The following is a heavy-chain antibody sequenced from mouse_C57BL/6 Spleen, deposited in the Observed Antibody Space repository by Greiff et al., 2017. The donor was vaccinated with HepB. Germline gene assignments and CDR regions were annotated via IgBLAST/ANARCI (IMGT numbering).Heavy chain of an antibody. CDR1: GYTFTSYW. CDR2: IDPSDSYT. CDR3: ARSDYYGSGYFDV. D-gene: IGHD1-1*01. V-gene: IGHV1-50*01. Sequence: VKLQQPGAELVKPGASVKLSCKASGYTFTSYWMQWVKQRPGQGLEWIGEIDPSDSYTNYNQKFKGKATLTVDTSSSTAYMQLSSLTSEDSAVYYCARSDYYGSGYFDVWGTGTTVTVSS. J-gene: IGHJ1*03.